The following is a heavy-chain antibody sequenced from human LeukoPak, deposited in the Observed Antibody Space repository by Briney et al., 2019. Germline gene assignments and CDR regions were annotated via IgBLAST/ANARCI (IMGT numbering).Heavy chain of an antibody. D-gene: IGHD2-15*01. Sequence: TGGSLRLSCAASGFTFSSYAMSWVRQAPGKGLEWVSTFSGSGGSGSTYYADSVKGRFTISRDNSKNTLYLQMNSLRVEDTAVYYCAKSGLNRFDYWGQGTLVTVSS. CDR3: AKSGLNRFDY. J-gene: IGHJ4*02. V-gene: IGHV3-23*01. CDR2: FSGSGGSGST. CDR1: GFTFSSYA.